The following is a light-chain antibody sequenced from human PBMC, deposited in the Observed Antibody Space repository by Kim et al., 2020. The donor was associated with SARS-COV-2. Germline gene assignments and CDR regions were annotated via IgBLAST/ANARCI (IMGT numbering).Light chain of an antibody. Sequence: SPGYRAPLYSRASRSVGSNLAWHQQKPGQTPSLLIYGASTRATGIPARFSGSGSGTEFILTISSLQSEDSAVYYCQQYYSWPPGKFGQGTKVDIK. J-gene: IGKJ1*01. CDR3: QQYYSWPPGK. CDR1: RSVGSN. V-gene: IGKV3-15*01. CDR2: GAS.